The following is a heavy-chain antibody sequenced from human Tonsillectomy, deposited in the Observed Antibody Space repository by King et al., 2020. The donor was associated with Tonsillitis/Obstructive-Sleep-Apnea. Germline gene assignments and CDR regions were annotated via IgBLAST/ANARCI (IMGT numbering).Heavy chain of an antibody. D-gene: IGHD5-24*01. J-gene: IGHJ4*02. CDR3: ARHRGSNFDY. CDR2: IDYSGST. Sequence: QLQESGPGLVKPSETLSLTCTVSGGSIRSSIYYWGWIRQPPGKGLEWIRRIDYSGSTYYYPSLKSRVTLSVDTSKNQFSLNLSSVTAADTAVYYCARHRGSNFDYWGQGTLVTVSS. CDR1: GGSIRSSIYY. V-gene: IGHV4-39*01.